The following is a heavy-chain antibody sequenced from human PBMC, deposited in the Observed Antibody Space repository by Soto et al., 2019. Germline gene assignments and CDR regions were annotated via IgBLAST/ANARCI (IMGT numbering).Heavy chain of an antibody. Sequence: PGGSLRLSCAASGFTFSSYGMHWVRQAPGKGLEWVAVISYDGSNKYYADSVKGRFTISRDNTKNTLYLQMNSLRAEDTAVYYCAKDSGQTYSSSWYYFDYWGQGTLVTVSS. CDR3: AKDSGQTYSSSWYYFDY. V-gene: IGHV3-30*18. J-gene: IGHJ4*02. CDR2: ISYDGSNK. D-gene: IGHD6-13*01. CDR1: GFTFSSYG.